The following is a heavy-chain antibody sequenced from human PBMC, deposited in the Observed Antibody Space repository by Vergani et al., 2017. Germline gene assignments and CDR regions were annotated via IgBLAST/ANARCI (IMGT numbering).Heavy chain of an antibody. J-gene: IGHJ4*02. CDR2: ISSSSSYI. D-gene: IGHD3-3*01. CDR1: GFTFSSYS. Sequence: EVQLVESGGGLVQPGGSLRLSCAASGFTFSSYSMNWVRQAPGKGLEWVSYISSSSSYIYYADSVKGRFTISRDNAKNSLYLQMNSLRAEDTAVYYCAGATSRFLEWLPLPFDYWGQGTLVTVSS. CDR3: AGATSRFLEWLPLPFDY. V-gene: IGHV3-21*05.